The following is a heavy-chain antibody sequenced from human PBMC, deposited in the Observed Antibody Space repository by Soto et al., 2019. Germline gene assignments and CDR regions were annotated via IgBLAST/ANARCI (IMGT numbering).Heavy chain of an antibody. V-gene: IGHV4-39*01. Sequence: PXXTLSLTCTVSSGSINSSNSYWGWIRQPPGMGLEWIXSMYYXGSTYHNPYLXXRVTIYVXXSKIKFSLKLSSVTAADTAVYYCVRGLNTIADNWGQGTLVTVSS. CDR1: SGSINSSNSY. J-gene: IGHJ4*02. CDR3: VRGLNTIADN. D-gene: IGHD2-2*01. CDR2: MYYXGST.